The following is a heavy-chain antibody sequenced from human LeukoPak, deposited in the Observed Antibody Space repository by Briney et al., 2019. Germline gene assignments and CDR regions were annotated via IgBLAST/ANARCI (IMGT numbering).Heavy chain of an antibody. CDR3: ARATGYCSSTSCYNYFDY. CDR2: IYHSGST. D-gene: IGHD2-2*02. V-gene: IGHV4-38-2*01. CDR1: GYSISSGYY. Sequence: SKTLSLTCAVSGYSISSGYYWGWIRQPPGKGLEWIGSIYHSGSTYYNPSLKSRVTISVDTPKNQFSLKLSSVTAADTAVYYCARATGYCSSTSCYNYFDYWGQGTLVTVSS. J-gene: IGHJ4*02.